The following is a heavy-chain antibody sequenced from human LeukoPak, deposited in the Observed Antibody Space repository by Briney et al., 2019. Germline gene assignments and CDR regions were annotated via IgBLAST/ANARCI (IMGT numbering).Heavy chain of an antibody. D-gene: IGHD3-22*01. CDR2: ISSSSSII. J-gene: IGHJ4*02. CDR3: ARDDYYDSSGYYTSGYFDY. V-gene: IGHV3-48*01. Sequence: PGGSLRLSCAASGFTFSSYSMNWVRQAPGKGLEWVSYISSSSSIIYYADSVKGRFTISRDNAKSSLYLQMNSLRAEDTAVYYCARDDYYDSSGYYTSGYFDYWGQGTLVTVSS. CDR1: GFTFSSYS.